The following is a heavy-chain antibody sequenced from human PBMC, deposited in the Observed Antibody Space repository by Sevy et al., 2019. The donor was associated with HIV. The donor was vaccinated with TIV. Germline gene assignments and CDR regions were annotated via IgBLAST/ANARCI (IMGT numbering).Heavy chain of an antibody. CDR3: VRETTMLPRGAFDF. CDR2: ISFDGTDK. V-gene: IGHV3-30-3*01. Sequence: GESLKISCAASGFTFSSYPMHCVRQAPGKGLEWVSFISFDGTDKYYADSVKGRFTITRDNSKNTLFLQMNSLRAEDTAFYYCVRETTMLPRGAFDFWGQGTMVTVSS. D-gene: IGHD3-10*01. J-gene: IGHJ3*01. CDR1: GFTFSSYP.